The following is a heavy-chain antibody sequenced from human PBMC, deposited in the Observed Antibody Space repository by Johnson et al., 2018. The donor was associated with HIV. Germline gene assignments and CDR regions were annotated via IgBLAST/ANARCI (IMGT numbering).Heavy chain of an antibody. Sequence: VQLVESGGGLVQPGGSRRLSCAATGFRFDSHAINWVRQAPGKGLQWVSAISYSGSSTYYADSVKGRFTISRDNSKNTLYLQMNSLRAEDTAVYYCARAHRYYYDTDTMDAFDIWGQGTMVTVSS. CDR3: ARAHRYYYDTDTMDAFDI. CDR1: GFRFDSHA. V-gene: IGHV3-23*04. J-gene: IGHJ3*02. CDR2: ISYSGSST. D-gene: IGHD3-22*01.